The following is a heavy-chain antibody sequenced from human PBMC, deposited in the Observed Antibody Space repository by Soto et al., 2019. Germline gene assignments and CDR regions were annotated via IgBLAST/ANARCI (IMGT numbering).Heavy chain of an antibody. CDR1: GFTFSSCT. D-gene: IGHD2-15*01. CDR2: ISPSSGHI. CDR3: SGCSGGACHKNYGMDV. J-gene: IGHJ6*02. Sequence: EVHLVESGGGLVKPGGSLRLSCAVSGFTFSSCTMNWVRQAPGKGLEWVSSISPSSGHINYADSVKGRFTISRDNAKNSLFLQMNILRGEDTAVYYCSGCSGGACHKNYGMDVWGQGTTVTVSS. V-gene: IGHV3-21*06.